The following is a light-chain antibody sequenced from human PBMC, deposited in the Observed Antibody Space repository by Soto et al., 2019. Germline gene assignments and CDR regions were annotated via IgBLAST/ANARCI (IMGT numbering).Light chain of an antibody. CDR3: QQYDNLPLT. Sequence: IQMTQSPSSLSASIGDRGTITFQASHDIRNSLNWYQQTPGKPPKLLISDASNLELGVPSKFSGTGFGTDFSFTIINLQPEDIATYYCQQYDNLPLTFGGGTKVDIK. J-gene: IGKJ4*01. CDR1: HDIRNS. CDR2: DAS. V-gene: IGKV1-33*01.